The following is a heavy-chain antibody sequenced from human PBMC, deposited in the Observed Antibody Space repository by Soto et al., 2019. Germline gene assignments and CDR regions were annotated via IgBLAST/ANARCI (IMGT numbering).Heavy chain of an antibody. D-gene: IGHD3-10*01. V-gene: IGHV3-30-3*01. J-gene: IGHJ4*02. CDR3: ASDAEGGSYCDLGY. CDR1: GFTFSNYI. Sequence: QVQLVESGGGVVQPGRSLRLSCAASGFTFSNYIMHWVRQAPGKGLEWVAIILHDGNNKYYADSVKGRFTISRDNSKNTLYLQMNSLRTEDTAIYYCASDAEGGSYCDLGYWGQGTLVTVSS. CDR2: ILHDGNNK.